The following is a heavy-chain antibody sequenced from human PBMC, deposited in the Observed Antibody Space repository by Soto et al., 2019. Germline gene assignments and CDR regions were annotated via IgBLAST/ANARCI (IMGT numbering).Heavy chain of an antibody. Sequence: PLRAYGRGAGDTLSSHTTTCVRQAPGQGLEWMGRIIPILGIANYAQKFQGRVTITADKSTSTAYMELSSLRSEDTAVYYCARGDCRNTSCYTNWFDPWGQGTLVTVSS. CDR3: ARGDCRNTSCYTNWFDP. CDR1: GDTLSSHT. CDR2: IIPILGIA. D-gene: IGHD2-2*02. J-gene: IGHJ5*02. V-gene: IGHV1-69*02.